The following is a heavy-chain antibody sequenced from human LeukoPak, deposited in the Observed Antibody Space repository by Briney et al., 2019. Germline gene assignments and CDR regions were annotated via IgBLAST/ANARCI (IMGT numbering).Heavy chain of an antibody. CDR3: ARGEDNADEYLREDY. CDR1: GFTFDDYA. D-gene: IGHD3-16*01. CDR2: ISWNSGSI. Sequence: PGRSLRLSCAASGFTFDDYAMHWVRQAPGKGLEWVSGISWNSGSIGYADSVKGRFTISRDNAKNSLYLQMNSLRADDTAVYYCARGEDNADEYLREDYWGQGILVTVSS. V-gene: IGHV3-9*01. J-gene: IGHJ4*02.